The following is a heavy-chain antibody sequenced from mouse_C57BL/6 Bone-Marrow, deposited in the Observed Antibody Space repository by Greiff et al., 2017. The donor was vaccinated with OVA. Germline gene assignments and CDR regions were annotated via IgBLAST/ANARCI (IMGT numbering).Heavy chain of an antibody. Sequence: VQLVESGAELVKPGASVELSCKASGYTFTEYTIHWVKQRSGQGLEWIGWFYPGSGSIKYNEKFKDKATLTADKSSSTVYMELSRLTSEDSAVYFCARHEERRGNYVDYFDYWGQGTTLTVSS. D-gene: IGHD2-1*01. CDR2: FYPGSGSI. CDR3: ARHEERRGNYVDYFDY. J-gene: IGHJ2*01. V-gene: IGHV1-62-2*01. CDR1: GYTFTEYT.